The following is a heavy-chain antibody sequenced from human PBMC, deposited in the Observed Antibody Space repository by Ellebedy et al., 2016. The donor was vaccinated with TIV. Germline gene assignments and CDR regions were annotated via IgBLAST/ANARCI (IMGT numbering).Heavy chain of an antibody. CDR1: RFTFSSYD. V-gene: IGHV3-13*01. Sequence: GESLKISCAASRFTFSSYDMHWVRQGTGQGLEWVSAIGIAGDTYYPGSVKGRFTISRENAKNSLYLQMNSLRAEDTAVYYCARVRFGDTAVDYWGQGTLVTVSS. CDR2: IGIAGDT. J-gene: IGHJ4*03. CDR3: ARVRFGDTAVDY. D-gene: IGHD2-21*02.